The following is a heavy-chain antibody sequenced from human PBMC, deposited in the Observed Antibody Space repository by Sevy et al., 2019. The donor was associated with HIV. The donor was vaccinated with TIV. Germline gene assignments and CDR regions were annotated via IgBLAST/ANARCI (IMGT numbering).Heavy chain of an antibody. Sequence: GGSLRLSCAASGFTFDDYAMHWVRQAPRKGLEWVSGISWNSGSIGYADSVKGRFTISRDNAKNSLYLQMNSLRAEDTALYYCAKDMSDSSGYPYYFDYWGQGTLVTVSS. CDR2: ISWNSGSI. CDR3: AKDMSDSSGYPYYFDY. J-gene: IGHJ4*02. CDR1: GFTFDDYA. D-gene: IGHD3-22*01. V-gene: IGHV3-9*01.